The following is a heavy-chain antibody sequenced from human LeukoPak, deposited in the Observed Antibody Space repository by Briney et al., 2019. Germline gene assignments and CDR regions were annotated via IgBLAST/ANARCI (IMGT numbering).Heavy chain of an antibody. Sequence: SGGSLRLSCAASGFTFSSYDMHWVRQATGKGLEWVSGIGTAGDTFYPGSVRGRFTISRENAKNSLYLQMNGLRAGDTAVYYCARRSGWYFDYWGQGTLVTVSS. V-gene: IGHV3-13*01. D-gene: IGHD6-19*01. CDR1: GFTFSSYD. J-gene: IGHJ4*02. CDR2: IGTAGDT. CDR3: ARRSGWYFDY.